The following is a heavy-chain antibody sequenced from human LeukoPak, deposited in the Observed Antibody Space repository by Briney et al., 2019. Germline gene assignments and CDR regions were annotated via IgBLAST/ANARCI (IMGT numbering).Heavy chain of an antibody. Sequence: ASVKVSCKASGYTFTGYYTHWVRQAPGQGLEWMGWINPNSGGTNYAQKFQGWVTMTRDTSISTAYMELSRLRSGDTAVYYCARYGFGELSSYGMDVWGKGTTVTVSS. CDR2: INPNSGGT. J-gene: IGHJ6*04. CDR1: GYTFTGYY. V-gene: IGHV1-2*04. D-gene: IGHD3-10*01. CDR3: ARYGFGELSSYGMDV.